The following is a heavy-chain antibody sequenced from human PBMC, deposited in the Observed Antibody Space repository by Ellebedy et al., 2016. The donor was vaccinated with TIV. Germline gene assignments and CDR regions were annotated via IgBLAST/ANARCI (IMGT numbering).Heavy chain of an antibody. Sequence: ASVTVSCKASGYTFTSFGITWVRQAPGQGREWMGWISAFNGDTNYVQKLQGRVTMTSNTSTSTAYMELRSLRSDDTAVYYCARVIGLRDCSGDICSPPPPLDHWGQGALVTVSS. CDR2: ISAFNGDT. CDR1: GYTFTSFG. V-gene: IGHV1-18*04. CDR3: ARVIGLRDCSGDICSPPPPLDH. D-gene: IGHD2-15*01. J-gene: IGHJ4*02.